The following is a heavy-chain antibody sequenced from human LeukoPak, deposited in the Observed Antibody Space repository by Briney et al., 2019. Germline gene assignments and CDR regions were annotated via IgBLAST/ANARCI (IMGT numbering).Heavy chain of an antibody. CDR1: GFTFDDYA. D-gene: IGHD3-3*01. CDR3: AKDIRDYDFWSGYFDY. Sequence: GGSLRLSCAASGFTFDDYAMHWVRQAPGKGLEWVSLISGDGGSTYYADSVKGRFTISRGNSKNSLYLQMNSLRTEDTALYYCAKDIRDYDFWSGYFDYWGQGTLVTVSS. V-gene: IGHV3-43*02. CDR2: ISGDGGST. J-gene: IGHJ4*02.